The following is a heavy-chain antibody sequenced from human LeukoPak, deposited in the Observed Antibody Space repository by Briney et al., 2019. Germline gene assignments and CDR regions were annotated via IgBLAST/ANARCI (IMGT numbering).Heavy chain of an antibody. CDR1: GGTFSSYA. CDR2: IIPIFGTA. CDR3: ARNFGDFWSGNDYNWFDP. Sequence: SVTVSCTASGGTFSSYAISWVRQAPGQGLEWMGGIIPIFGTANYAQKFQGRVTITTDESTSTAYMELSSLTSDDTAVYYCARNFGDFWSGNDYNWFDPWGQGTLVTVSS. J-gene: IGHJ5*02. D-gene: IGHD3-3*01. V-gene: IGHV1-69*05.